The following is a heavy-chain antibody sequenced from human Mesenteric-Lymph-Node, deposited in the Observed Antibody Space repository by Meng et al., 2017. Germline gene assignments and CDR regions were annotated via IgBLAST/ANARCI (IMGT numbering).Heavy chain of an antibody. D-gene: IGHD5-12*01. V-gene: IGHV4-4*02. CDR3: ARDLREGYIPRVYYFDY. CDR2: IYHSGST. J-gene: IGHJ4*02. CDR1: GGSISSSNW. Sequence: VQRLESGPVLVRPSGTLSLPCAVSGGSISSSNWWSWVRQPPGKGLEWIGEIYHSGSTNYNPSLKSRVTISVDKSKNQFSLKLSSVTAADTAVYYCARDLREGYIPRVYYFDYWGQGTLVTVSS.